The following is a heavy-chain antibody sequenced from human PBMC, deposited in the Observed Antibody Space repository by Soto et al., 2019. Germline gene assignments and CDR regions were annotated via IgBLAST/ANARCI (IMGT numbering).Heavy chain of an antibody. CDR3: ARNDYGDYAIDY. CDR2: LYYSRST. J-gene: IGHJ4*02. Sequence: QVQLQESGPGLVKPSQTLSLTCTVSGGSISSGDYYWSWIRQPPGKGLEWIGYLYYSRSTYYNPSLKSRVTLSVDTSKNQFSLKLSSVTAADTAVYYCARNDYGDYAIDYWGQGTLVTVSS. V-gene: IGHV4-30-4*01. D-gene: IGHD4-17*01. CDR1: GGSISSGDYY.